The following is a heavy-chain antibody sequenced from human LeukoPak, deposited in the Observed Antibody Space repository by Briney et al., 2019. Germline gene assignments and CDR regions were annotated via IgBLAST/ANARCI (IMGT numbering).Heavy chain of an antibody. V-gene: IGHV3-7*03. CDR2: IKQDGSEK. J-gene: IGHJ4*02. D-gene: IGHD3-10*01. CDR1: GFTFSSYW. CDR3: ARGLYYYGSGSYYTK. Sequence: GGSLRLSCAASGFTFSSYWMSWVRQAPGKGLEWVANIKQDGSEKYYVDSVKGRFTISRDNAKNSLYLQMNSLRAEDTAVYYCARGLYYYGSGSYYTKWGQGTLVTVSS.